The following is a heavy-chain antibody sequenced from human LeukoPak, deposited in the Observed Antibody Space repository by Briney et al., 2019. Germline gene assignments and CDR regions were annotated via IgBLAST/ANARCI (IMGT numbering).Heavy chain of an antibody. CDR3: AREKGYYYDSSGYLYDY. CDR2: INANSGGT. Sequence: ASVKVSCKASGYTFTGYYMHWVRQAPGQGLEWMGWINANSGGTNYAQKFQGRVTITRDTSISTAYMELSRLRSDDTAVYYCAREKGYYYDSSGYLYDYWGQGTLVTVSS. V-gene: IGHV1-2*02. J-gene: IGHJ4*02. D-gene: IGHD3-22*01. CDR1: GYTFTGYY.